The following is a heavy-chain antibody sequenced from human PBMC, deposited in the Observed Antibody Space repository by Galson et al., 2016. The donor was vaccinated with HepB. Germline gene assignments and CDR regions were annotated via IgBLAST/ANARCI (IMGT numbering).Heavy chain of an antibody. D-gene: IGHD1-26*01. CDR3: THLYRGSYVDY. J-gene: IGHJ4*02. CDR1: GFSLTTSGVG. Sequence: PALVKPTQTLTLTCTFSGFSLTTSGVGMGWIRQPPGKALEWLALIYWDDDKRYSPSLKSRLTITKDTSKNQVVLTMTNMDPVDTATYYCTHLYRGSYVDYWGQGTLLTVSS. CDR2: IYWDDDK. V-gene: IGHV2-5*02.